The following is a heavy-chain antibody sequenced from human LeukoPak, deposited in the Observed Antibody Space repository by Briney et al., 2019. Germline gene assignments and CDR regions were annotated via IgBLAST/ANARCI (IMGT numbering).Heavy chain of an antibody. CDR1: GGPFSGYH. CDR2: INHSGST. CDR3: ARLGGWPKTNSHYYDYYGMDD. D-gene: IGHD2-8*01. V-gene: IGHV4-34*01. Sequence: SEALSLLCAVYGGPFSGYHWRWLRQPPGKGLEGLGEINHSGSTKYNPSLKSRVTISVDTSKNQFSLKLSSVTAADTAVYYCARLGGWPKTNSHYYDYYGMDDWGQGTTVTVSS. J-gene: IGHJ6*02.